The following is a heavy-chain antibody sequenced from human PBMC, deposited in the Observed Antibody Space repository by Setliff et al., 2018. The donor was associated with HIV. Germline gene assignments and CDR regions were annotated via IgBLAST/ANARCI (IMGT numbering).Heavy chain of an antibody. V-gene: IGHV1-46*01. Sequence: AASVKVSCKASGYTFTNYYMHWVRQAPGQGLEWMGIIYPGGARRSYAQKFQGRVTMTWDTSTSTVYMELSSLRSEDAAMYYCARVGSYWSTFDYWGQGALVTVSS. D-gene: IGHD1-26*01. J-gene: IGHJ4*02. CDR3: ARVGSYWSTFDY. CDR1: GYTFTNYY. CDR2: IYPGGARR.